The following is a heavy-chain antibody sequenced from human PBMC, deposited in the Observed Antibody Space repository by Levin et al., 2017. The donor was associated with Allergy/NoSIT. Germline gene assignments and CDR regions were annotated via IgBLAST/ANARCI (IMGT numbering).Heavy chain of an antibody. D-gene: IGHD6-13*01. CDR2: IYPGDSDT. V-gene: IGHV5-51*01. J-gene: IGHJ3*02. CDR3: ARPQQQLAVSDAFDI. Sequence: GESLKISCKGSGYSFTSYWIGWVRQMPGKGLEWMGIIYPGDSDTRYSPSFQGQVTISADKSISTAYLQWSSLKASDTAMYYCARPQQQLAVSDAFDIWGQGTMVTVSS. CDR1: GYSFTSYW.